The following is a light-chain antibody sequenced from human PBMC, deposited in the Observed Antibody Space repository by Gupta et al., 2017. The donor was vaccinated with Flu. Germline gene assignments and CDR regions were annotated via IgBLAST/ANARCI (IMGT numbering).Light chain of an antibody. CDR3: QQEGTSPRT. V-gene: IGKV3-20*01. CDR2: GAS. CDR1: QSVSSSY. Sequence: EIVLTQSPGTLSLSPGERATGACRASQSVSSSYFAWHQQKPGQTPSLLIYGASNRAIGIPDRSNGRGPGTDFTLAISRLNPEDLAVYYCQQEGTSPRTFGQGTKVEIK. J-gene: IGKJ1*01.